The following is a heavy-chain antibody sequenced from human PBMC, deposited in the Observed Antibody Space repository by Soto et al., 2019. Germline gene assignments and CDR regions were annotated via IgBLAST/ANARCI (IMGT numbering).Heavy chain of an antibody. CDR1: GYSFTSYW. J-gene: IGHJ5*02. Sequence: GESLKISCKGSGYSFTSYWIGWVRQMPGKGLEWMGIIYPGDSDTRYSPSFQGQVTISADKSISTAYLQWSSLKASDTAMYYCARHRGSAAGTRGWFDPWGQGTLVTVSS. D-gene: IGHD6-13*01. CDR3: ARHRGSAAGTRGWFDP. CDR2: IYPGDSDT. V-gene: IGHV5-51*01.